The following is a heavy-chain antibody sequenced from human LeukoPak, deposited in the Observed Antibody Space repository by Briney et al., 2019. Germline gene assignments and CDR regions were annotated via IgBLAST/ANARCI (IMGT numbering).Heavy chain of an antibody. V-gene: IGHV3-53*01. CDR1: GFTVSSNY. CDR3: ARGGSYLSAFDI. J-gene: IGHJ3*02. D-gene: IGHD1-26*01. Sequence: GALRLSCAASGFTVSSNYMSWVRQAPGKGLEWVSIIYSGGSTFYTDSVKGRFTISRDNSKNTLYLQMNSLRAEDTAVYYCARGGSYLSAFDIWGQGTMVTVSS. CDR2: IYSGGST.